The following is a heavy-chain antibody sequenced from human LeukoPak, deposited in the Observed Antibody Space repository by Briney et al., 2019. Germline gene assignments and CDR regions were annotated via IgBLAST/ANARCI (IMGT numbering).Heavy chain of an antibody. Sequence: PGGSLRLSCAASGSTFSSYEMNWVRQAPGKGLEWVSYISSSGSTIYYADSVKGRFTISRDNAKNTLYLQMNSLRAEDTAVYYCARDLIYGSGSLDYWGQGTVVTVSS. CDR3: ARDLIYGSGSLDY. D-gene: IGHD3-10*01. V-gene: IGHV3-48*03. CDR1: GSTFSSYE. CDR2: ISSSGSTI. J-gene: IGHJ4*02.